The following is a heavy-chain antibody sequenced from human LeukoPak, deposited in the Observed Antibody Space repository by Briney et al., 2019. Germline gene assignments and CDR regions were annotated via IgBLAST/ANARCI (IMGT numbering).Heavy chain of an antibody. CDR1: GFTFSSYW. V-gene: IGHV3-7*01. D-gene: IGHD1-26*01. CDR3: ATPIVGATTLKVAFDI. Sequence: QPGGSLRLSCAASGFTFSSYWMSCVRQAPGKGLEWVANIKQDGSEKYYVDSVKGRFTISRDNAKNSLYLQMNSLRAEDTAVYYCATPIVGATTLKVAFDIWGQGTMVTVSS. J-gene: IGHJ3*02. CDR2: IKQDGSEK.